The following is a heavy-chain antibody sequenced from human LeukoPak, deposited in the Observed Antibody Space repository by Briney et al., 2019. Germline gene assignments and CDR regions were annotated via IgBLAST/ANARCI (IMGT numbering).Heavy chain of an antibody. J-gene: IGHJ3*02. V-gene: IGHV1-69*13. D-gene: IGHD2-21*02. CDR3: ARVRVTAIDAFDI. CDR1: GGTFSSYA. CDR2: IIPIFGTA. Sequence: SVKVSCKASGGTFSSYAISWVRQAPGQGLEWMGGIIPIFGTANYAQKFQGRVTITADESTSTAYMELSSLRSEDTAAYYCARVRVTAIDAFDIWGQGTMVTVSS.